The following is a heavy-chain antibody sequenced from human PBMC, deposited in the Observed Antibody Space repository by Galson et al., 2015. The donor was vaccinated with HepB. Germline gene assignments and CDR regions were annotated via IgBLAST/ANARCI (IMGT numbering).Heavy chain of an antibody. D-gene: IGHD1-26*01. J-gene: IGHJ4*02. V-gene: IGHV1-69*04. CDR3: ARDRMLVGATAGY. CDR2: IIPILGIA. CDR1: GGTFSSYA. Sequence: KVSCKASGGTFSSYAISWVRQAPGQGLEWMGRIIPILGIANYAQKFQGRVTITADKSTSTAYMELSSLRSEDTAVYYCARDRMLVGATAGYWGQGTLVTVSS.